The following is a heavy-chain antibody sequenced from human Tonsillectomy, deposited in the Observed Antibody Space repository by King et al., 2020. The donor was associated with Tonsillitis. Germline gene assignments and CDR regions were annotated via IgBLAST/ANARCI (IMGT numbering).Heavy chain of an antibody. V-gene: IGHV1-69*01. Sequence: VQLVQSGAEVKQPGSSVKVSCKASGGTFSSHAISWVRQAPGQGLEWMGGIIPIFHTPNYAQKFQGRVTITADESTSTAYMELSSLRSEDTADYYCARISYCSSDRCDPPYYHYYMDVWGKGTTVTVSS. CDR3: ARISYCSSDRCDPPYYHYYMDV. CDR2: IIPIFHTP. D-gene: IGHD2-2*01. J-gene: IGHJ6*03. CDR1: GGTFSSHA.